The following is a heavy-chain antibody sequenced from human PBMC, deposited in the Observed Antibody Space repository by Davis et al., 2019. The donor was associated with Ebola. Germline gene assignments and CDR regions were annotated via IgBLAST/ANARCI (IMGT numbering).Heavy chain of an antibody. J-gene: IGHJ5*02. Sequence: SETLSLTCTVSGGSISSGGYYWSWIRQPPGKGLEWIVSRFYSGSTYYDQSLKSRVTISVDKSKNQFSLKLSSVTAADTAVYYCARDIVVVVAGLNWFDPWGQGTLVTVSS. CDR1: GGSISSGGYY. CDR3: ARDIVVVVAGLNWFDP. CDR2: RFYSGST. D-gene: IGHD2-15*01. V-gene: IGHV4-39*07.